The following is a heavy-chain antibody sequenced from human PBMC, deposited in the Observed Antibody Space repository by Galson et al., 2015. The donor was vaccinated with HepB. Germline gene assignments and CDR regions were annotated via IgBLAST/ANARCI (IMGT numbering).Heavy chain of an antibody. V-gene: IGHV4-4*02. CDR3: ARREYSTGWYNY. J-gene: IGHJ4*02. D-gene: IGHD6-19*01. Sequence: LSLPCAVSGGSISSSKWWSWVRQPPGKGLEWIGEIYHSGSTNYNPSLKSRVTISVDKSKNQFSLKLRYVTAADTAVYYCARREYSTGWYNYWGQGTLVTVSS. CDR2: IYHSGST. CDR1: GGSISSSKW.